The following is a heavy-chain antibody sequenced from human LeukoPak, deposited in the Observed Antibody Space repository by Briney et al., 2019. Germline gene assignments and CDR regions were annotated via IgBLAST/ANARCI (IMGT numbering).Heavy chain of an antibody. CDR1: GFTFDDYV. D-gene: IGHD1-26*01. Sequence: QPGGSLRLSCAASGFTFDDYVMNWVRQAPGKGLEWVSGISWNSGTIGYADSVKGRFTISRDNAKNSLYLQMNSLRAEDTAVYYCARRYSGSYYTVDYWGQGTLVTVSS. V-gene: IGHV3-9*01. CDR3: ARRYSGSYYTVDY. J-gene: IGHJ4*02. CDR2: ISWNSGTI.